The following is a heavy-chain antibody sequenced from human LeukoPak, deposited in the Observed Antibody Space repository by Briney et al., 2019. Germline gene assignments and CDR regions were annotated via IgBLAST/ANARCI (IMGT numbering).Heavy chain of an antibody. Sequence: GGSLRLSCAASGFTFSSYEMNWVRQAPGKGLEWVSYISSSGSTIYYADSVKGRFTISRDNAKNSLYLQMNSLRAEDTAAYYCVKSGPDFGDLPSEYYFDFWGQGTLVTVSS. CDR3: VKSGPDFGDLPSEYYFDF. D-gene: IGHD4-17*01. CDR1: GFTFSSYE. CDR2: ISSSGSTI. J-gene: IGHJ4*02. V-gene: IGHV3-48*03.